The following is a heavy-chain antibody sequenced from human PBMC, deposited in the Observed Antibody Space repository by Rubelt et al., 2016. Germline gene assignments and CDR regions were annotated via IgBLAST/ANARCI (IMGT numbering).Heavy chain of an antibody. D-gene: IGHD2-2*01. CDR1: GGSFSDYY. J-gene: IGHJ5*02. V-gene: IGHV4-34*01. CDR2: INHSEST. Sequence: QVQLQQWGAGLLKPSETLSLTCAVYGGSFSDYYWSWIRQSPGKGLEWIGEINHSESTNYNPSLKSRVAISVDTSKKQFSMNLNSVTAADTAVYYCARDPSRYCSSTSCYSSWFDPWGQRTLVTVSS. CDR3: ARDPSRYCSSTSCYSSWFDP.